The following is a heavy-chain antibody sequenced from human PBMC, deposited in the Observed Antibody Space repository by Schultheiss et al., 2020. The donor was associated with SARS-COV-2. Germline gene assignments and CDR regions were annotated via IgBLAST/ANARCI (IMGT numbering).Heavy chain of an antibody. Sequence: SVKVSCKASGYTFTSYGISWVRQAPGQGLEWMGWIIPIFGTANYAQKFQGRVTITADESTSTAYMELSSLRSEDTAVYYCARSIVGASHDAFDIWGQGTMVTVSS. J-gene: IGHJ3*02. CDR3: ARSIVGASHDAFDI. V-gene: IGHV1-69*13. CDR1: GYTFTSYG. D-gene: IGHD1-26*01. CDR2: IIPIFGTA.